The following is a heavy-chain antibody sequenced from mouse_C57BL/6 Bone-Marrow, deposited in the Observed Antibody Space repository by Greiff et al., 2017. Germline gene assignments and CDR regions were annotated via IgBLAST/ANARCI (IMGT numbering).Heavy chain of an antibody. J-gene: IGHJ2*01. CDR3: AREAYSYVSSRYFDY. V-gene: IGHV5-4*01. Sequence: EVKLMESGGGLVKPGGSLKLSCAASGFTFSSYSMSWVRQTPEKRLEWVATISDGGSYTYYPDNVKGRFTISRDNAKNKLYLQMSHLTSEDTAMYYCAREAYSYVSSRYFDYWGQGTTLTVSS. D-gene: IGHD1-1*01. CDR2: ISDGGSYT. CDR1: GFTFSSYS.